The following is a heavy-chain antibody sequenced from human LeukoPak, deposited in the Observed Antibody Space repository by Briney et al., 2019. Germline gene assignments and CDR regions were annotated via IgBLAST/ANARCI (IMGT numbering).Heavy chain of an antibody. CDR2: ISGSGGST. CDR1: GFTFSSYA. Sequence: GGSLRLSCAASGFTFSSYAMSWVRQAPGKGLEWVSAISGSGGSTYYADSVKGRFTISRDNSKNTLHLQMNSLRAEDTAVYYCAKDPPYGDYVFHYYFDYWGQGTLVTVSS. V-gene: IGHV3-23*01. J-gene: IGHJ4*02. CDR3: AKDPPYGDYVFHYYFDY. D-gene: IGHD4-17*01.